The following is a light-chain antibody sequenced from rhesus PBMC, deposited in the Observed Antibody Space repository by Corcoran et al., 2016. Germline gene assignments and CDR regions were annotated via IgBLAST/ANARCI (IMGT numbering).Light chain of an antibody. CDR3: LQDYTTPYS. CDR1: QGINKE. CDR2: ATS. Sequence: DIQMTQSPSSLSASVGDRVTVTCRASQGINKELSWYQQKPGNAPTLLIYATSSLQTGVSTRVIGSGSWTYYTLTLSSLQPEDVATYYCLQDYTTPYSFGQGTKVEIK. J-gene: IGKJ2*01. V-gene: IGKV1-94*01.